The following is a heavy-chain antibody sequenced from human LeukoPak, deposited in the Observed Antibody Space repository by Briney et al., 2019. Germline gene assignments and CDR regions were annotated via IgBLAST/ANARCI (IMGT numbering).Heavy chain of an antibody. CDR3: ARAFYPGYYSYMAV. Sequence: SETLSLTCSVSGSSISRDYYWGWIRQPPGKALEWIGNIYHSGSTYYNPSLKSRVTISVDTSKNQFSLKLSSVTAADTAVYYCARAFYPGYYSYMAVWGKGTTVTVSS. V-gene: IGHV4-38-2*02. D-gene: IGHD3-3*02. CDR2: IYHSGST. CDR1: GSSISRDYY. J-gene: IGHJ6*03.